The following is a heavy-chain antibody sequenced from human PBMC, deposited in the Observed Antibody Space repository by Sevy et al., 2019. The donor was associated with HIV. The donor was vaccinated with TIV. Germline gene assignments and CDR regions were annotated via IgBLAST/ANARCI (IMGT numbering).Heavy chain of an antibody. Sequence: GGSLRLSCSASGFTFDDYAMTWFRQAPGKGLEWVGFIRGKGFGGTTEYAASVKGRFTISRDDSKSMAYLQMNSLKTEDAAVYYCTRGYDFWSGYYMDVWGKGTSVTVSS. CDR1: GFTFDDYA. D-gene: IGHD3-3*01. J-gene: IGHJ6*03. CDR3: TRGYDFWSGYYMDV. V-gene: IGHV3-49*03. CDR2: IRGKGFGGTT.